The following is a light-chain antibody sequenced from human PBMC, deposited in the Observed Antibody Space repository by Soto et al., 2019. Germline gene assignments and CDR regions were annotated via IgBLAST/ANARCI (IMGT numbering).Light chain of an antibody. CDR1: QSVSSN. J-gene: IGKJ5*01. CDR2: GAS. Sequence: EIVMTQSPATLSVSPGERATLSCRASQSVSSNLAWYQQKPGQAPRLLIYGASTRATGIPARFSGSGSGTEFTPTISSLQSEDFAVYSCQQYNNWPITFGQGTRLEI. CDR3: QQYNNWPIT. V-gene: IGKV3-15*01.